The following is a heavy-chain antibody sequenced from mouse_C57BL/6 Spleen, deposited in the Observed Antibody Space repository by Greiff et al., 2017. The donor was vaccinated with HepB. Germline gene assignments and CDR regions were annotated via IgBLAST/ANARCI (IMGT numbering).Heavy chain of an antibody. CDR1: GFTFSSYA. CDR2: ISSGGDYI. CDR3: TRGTGTSDFDY. J-gene: IGHJ2*01. V-gene: IGHV5-9-1*02. Sequence: EVKLMESGEGLVKPGGSLKLSCAASGFTFSSYAMSWVRQTPEKRLEWVAYISSGGDYIYYADTVKGRFTISRDNARNTLYLQMSSLKSEDTAMYYCTRGTGTSDFDYWGQGTTLTVSS. D-gene: IGHD4-1*01.